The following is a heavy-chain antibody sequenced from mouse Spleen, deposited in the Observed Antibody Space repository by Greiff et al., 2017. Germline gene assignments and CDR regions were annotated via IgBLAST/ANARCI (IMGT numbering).Heavy chain of an antibody. CDR2: IDPENGDT. D-gene: IGHD3-2*01. CDR3: NAWRQLGDY. Sequence: VQLQQSGAELVRSGASVKLSCTASGFNIKDYYMHWVKQRPEQGLEWIGWIDPENGDTEYAPKFQGKATMTADTSSNTAYLQLSSLTSEDTAVYYCNAWRQLGDYWGQGTTLTVSS. CDR1: GFNIKDYY. J-gene: IGHJ2*01. V-gene: IGHV14-4*02.